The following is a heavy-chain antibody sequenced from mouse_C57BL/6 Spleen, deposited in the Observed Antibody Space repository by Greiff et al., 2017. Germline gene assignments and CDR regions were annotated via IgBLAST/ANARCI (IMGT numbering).Heavy chain of an antibody. CDR3: ARGDDSHWYFDV. D-gene: IGHD2-4*01. Sequence: QVQLQQPGAELVMPGASVKLSCKASGYTFTSYWMHWVKQRPGQGLEWIGEIDPSDSYTNYNQKFKGKSTLTVDKSSSTAYMQLSSLTSEDSAVYYCARGDDSHWYFDVWGQGTTLTVSS. V-gene: IGHV1-69*01. J-gene: IGHJ2*01. CDR2: IDPSDSYT. CDR1: GYTFTSYW.